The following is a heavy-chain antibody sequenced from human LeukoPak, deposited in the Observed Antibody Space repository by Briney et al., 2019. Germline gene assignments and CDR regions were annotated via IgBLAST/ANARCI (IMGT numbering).Heavy chain of an antibody. CDR1: GYTFTNYG. CDR2: VSPYNGNT. D-gene: IGHD4-11*01. Sequence: ASIKVSCKASGYTFTNYGFSWVRQAPGQGLEWTGWVSPYNGNTNYAQKLQGRVTMTTDTSTRTAYMELRSLRSDDTAVYFCAREITTGNFDYWGQGTLVTVSS. CDR3: AREITTGNFDY. J-gene: IGHJ4*02. V-gene: IGHV1-18*04.